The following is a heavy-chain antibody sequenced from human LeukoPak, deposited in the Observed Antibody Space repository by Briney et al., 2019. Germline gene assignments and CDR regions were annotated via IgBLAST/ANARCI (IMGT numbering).Heavy chain of an antibody. CDR3: ARGGRSEYFGSGSHDY. D-gene: IGHD3-10*01. V-gene: IGHV4-34*01. Sequence: SETLSLTCIVYGGSISDYYWSWIRRPPGKGLEWIGEINHSGTTNYNPSLKSRVIVSVDTSKSQFSLKLTSVTAADTAVYYCARGGRSEYFGSGSHDYWGQGTLVTVSS. J-gene: IGHJ4*02. CDR1: GGSISDYY. CDR2: INHSGTT.